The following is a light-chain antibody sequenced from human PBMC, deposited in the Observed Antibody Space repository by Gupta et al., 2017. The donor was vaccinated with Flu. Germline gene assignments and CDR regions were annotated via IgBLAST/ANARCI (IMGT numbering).Light chain of an antibody. CDR2: DNN. J-gene: IGLJ2*01. CDR3: QSYDNSLSVHVV. Sequence: QSVLTPPPSVSRAPWHRVTISCTGSSSNIGAGYDVHWYQQLPVTAPKLLIYDNNNRTSGVPDRFAGSKSGTSASMAITGLQAEEEADYYCQSYDNSLSVHVVFGGGTKLTVL. CDR1: SSNIGAGYD. V-gene: IGLV1-40*01.